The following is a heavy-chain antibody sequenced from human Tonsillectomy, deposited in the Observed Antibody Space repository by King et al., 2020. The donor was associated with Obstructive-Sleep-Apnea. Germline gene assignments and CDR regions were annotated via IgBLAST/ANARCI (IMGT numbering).Heavy chain of an antibody. CDR1: VGSISSSTHY. CDR3: HGMNRMAGGQRDDY. CDR2: LYYTGTT. Sequence: LQLQESGPGLVKPSETLSLTCTVSVGSISSSTHYWGWIRQPPGKWLDWIGCLYYTGTTYYNPSPKSRVTISVDTSKNQFSLPLSSVTAADTAVYYCHGMNRMAGGQRDDYWGQGTLVTVSS. D-gene: IGHD2-15*01. J-gene: IGHJ4*02. V-gene: IGHV4-39*01.